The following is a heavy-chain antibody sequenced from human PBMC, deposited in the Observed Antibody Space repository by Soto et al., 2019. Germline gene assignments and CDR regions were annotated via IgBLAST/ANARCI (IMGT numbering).Heavy chain of an antibody. CDR2: IYPGDSDT. CDR1: GYSFTSYW. Sequence: LGESLKISCKGSGYSFTSYWIGWVCQMPGKGLEWMGIIYPGDSDTRYSPSFQGQVTISADKSISTAYLQWSSLKASDTAMYYCARISADGKYYYGMDVWGQGTTVTGSS. V-gene: IGHV5-51*01. D-gene: IGHD6-13*01. CDR3: ARISADGKYYYGMDV. J-gene: IGHJ6*02.